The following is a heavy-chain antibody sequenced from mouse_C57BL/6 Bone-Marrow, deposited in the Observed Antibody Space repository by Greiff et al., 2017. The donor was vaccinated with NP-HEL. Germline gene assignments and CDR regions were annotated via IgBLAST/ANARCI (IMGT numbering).Heavy chain of an antibody. D-gene: IGHD2-4*01. CDR3: ARPGLRRGYFDV. J-gene: IGHJ1*03. Sequence: EVKLMESGGGLVQPGGSLSLSCAASGFTFTDYYMSWVRQPPGKALEWLGFIRNKATGYTTEYSASVKGRFTISRDNSQSILYLQMNALRAEDSATYYCARPGLRRGYFDVWGTGTTVTVSS. V-gene: IGHV7-3*01. CDR2: IRNKATGYTT. CDR1: GFTFTDYY.